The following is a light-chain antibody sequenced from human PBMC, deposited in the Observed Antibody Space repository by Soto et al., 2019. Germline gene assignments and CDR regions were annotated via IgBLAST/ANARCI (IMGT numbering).Light chain of an antibody. CDR2: GSA. Sequence: EIVMTQSPATLSVSPGERATLSCRASQSVFSSLAWYQQIPGQAPRLLIYGSATRATGIPDRFSGSGSGTEFTLTISSLQSEDSAVYYCQQYHSWPAFGQGTKVDIK. CDR1: QSVFSS. J-gene: IGKJ1*01. CDR3: QQYHSWPA. V-gene: IGKV3-15*01.